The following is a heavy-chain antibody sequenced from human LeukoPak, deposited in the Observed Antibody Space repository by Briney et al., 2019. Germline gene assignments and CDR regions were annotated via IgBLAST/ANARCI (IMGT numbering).Heavy chain of an antibody. V-gene: IGHV3-23*01. J-gene: IGHJ4*02. CDR1: GFTFSSYA. D-gene: IGHD3-9*01. CDR2: ISGSGGST. Sequence: PGGSLRLSCAASGFTFSSYAMSWVRQAPGKGLEWVSAISGSGGSTYYADSVKGRFTISRDNSKNTLYLQMNSLRAEDTAVYYCARDLYDILTGYPEYSFDYWGQGTLVTVSS. CDR3: ARDLYDILTGYPEYSFDY.